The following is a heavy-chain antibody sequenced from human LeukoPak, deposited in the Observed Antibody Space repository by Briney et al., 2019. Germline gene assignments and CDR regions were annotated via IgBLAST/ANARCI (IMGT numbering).Heavy chain of an antibody. J-gene: IGHJ4*02. Sequence: PGGSLRLSCAASGFTFDDYAMHWVRQAPGKGLEWVSGISWNSGSVGYADSVKGRFTISRDNSKNTLYLQMNSLRAEDTAVYYCARDTFGVVRGAVYWGQGTLVTVSS. D-gene: IGHD3-3*01. V-gene: IGHV3-9*01. CDR1: GFTFDDYA. CDR3: ARDTFGVVRGAVY. CDR2: ISWNSGSV.